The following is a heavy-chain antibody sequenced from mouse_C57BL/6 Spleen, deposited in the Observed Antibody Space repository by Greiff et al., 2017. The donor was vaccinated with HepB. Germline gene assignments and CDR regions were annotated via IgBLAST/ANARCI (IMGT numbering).Heavy chain of an antibody. CDR1: GYSFTSYY. D-gene: IGHD4-1*01. CDR3: AREGPNWGFAY. CDR2: IYPGSGNT. Sequence: QVQLQQSGPELVKPGASVKISCKASGYSFTSYYIHWVKQRPGQGLEWIGWIYPGSGNTKYNEKFKGKATLTADTSSSTAYMQLSSLTSEDSAVYYCAREGPNWGFAYWGQGTLVTFSA. J-gene: IGHJ3*01. V-gene: IGHV1-66*01.